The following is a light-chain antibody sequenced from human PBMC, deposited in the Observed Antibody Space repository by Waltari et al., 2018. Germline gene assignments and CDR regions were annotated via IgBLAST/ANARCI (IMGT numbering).Light chain of an antibody. CDR2: WAS. V-gene: IGKV4-1*01. J-gene: IGKJ1*01. CDR1: QSVLYSPNNKNY. Sequence: DIVLTQSPDSLAVSLGESATINCKSSQSVLYSPNNKNYLGWFQQKAGQPPKLLIYWASMREYGVPELFSGSGSGTDFTLTISSLQAEDVAVYYCQQYHSVPRTFGQGTKVEI. CDR3: QQYHSVPRT.